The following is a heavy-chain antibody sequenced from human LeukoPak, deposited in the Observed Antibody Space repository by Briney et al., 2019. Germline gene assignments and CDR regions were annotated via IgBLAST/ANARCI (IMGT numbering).Heavy chain of an antibody. CDR3: ASAVYDSSGYYSDAFDI. D-gene: IGHD3-22*01. V-gene: IGHV5-51*01. J-gene: IGHJ3*02. Sequence: GESLKISCKGSGYSFTSYWIGWVRQMPGKGLEWMGIIYPGDSDSRYSPSFQGQVTISADKSISTAYLQWSSLKASDTAMYYCASAVYDSSGYYSDAFDIWGQGTMVTVSS. CDR2: IYPGDSDS. CDR1: GYSFTSYW.